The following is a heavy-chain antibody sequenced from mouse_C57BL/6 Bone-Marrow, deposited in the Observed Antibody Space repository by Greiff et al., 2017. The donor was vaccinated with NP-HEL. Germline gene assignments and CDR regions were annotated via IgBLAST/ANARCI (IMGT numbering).Heavy chain of an antibody. CDR2: ISDGGSYT. V-gene: IGHV5-4*01. Sequence: EVKLVESGGGLVKPGGSLKLSCAASGFTFSSYAMSWVRQTPEQRLEWVATISDGGSYTYYPDNVKGRFTISRDNAKNNLYLQMSHLKSEDTAMYYCARDRIPFYYYGKEYYFDYWGQGTTPTVSA. CDR3: ARDRIPFYYYGKEYYFDY. J-gene: IGHJ2*01. CDR1: GFTFSSYA. D-gene: IGHD1-1*01.